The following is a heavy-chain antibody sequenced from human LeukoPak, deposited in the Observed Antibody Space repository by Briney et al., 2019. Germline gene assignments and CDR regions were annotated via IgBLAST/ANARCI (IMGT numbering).Heavy chain of an antibody. CDR1: GYTFTTYW. V-gene: IGHV5-51*01. J-gene: IGHJ4*02. Sequence: GESLKISCEVSGYTFTTYWIAWVRQMPGKGLEWMGSIFPGDSDTRYNPSFQGQVTISADESINTAYLQWSSLRASDTAMYICARLLAPLDYWGQGTLVTVSS. CDR3: ARLLAPLDY. CDR2: IFPGDSDT.